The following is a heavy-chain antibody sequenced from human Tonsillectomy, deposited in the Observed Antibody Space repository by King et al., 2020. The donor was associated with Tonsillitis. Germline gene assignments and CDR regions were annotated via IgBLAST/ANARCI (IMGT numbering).Heavy chain of an antibody. CDR1: GFTFSSYG. Sequence: QVQLVESGGGVVQPGRSLRLSCAASGFTFSSYGMHWVRQAPGKGLEWVAVIWYDGSNKYYADSVKGRFTISRDNSKNTLYLQMNSLRAEDTAVYYCARAPRLLYAPAFYYGMDVWGQGTTVTVSS. V-gene: IGHV3-33*01. CDR2: IWYDGSNK. J-gene: IGHJ6*02. D-gene: IGHD2-2*02. CDR3: ARAPRLLYAPAFYYGMDV.